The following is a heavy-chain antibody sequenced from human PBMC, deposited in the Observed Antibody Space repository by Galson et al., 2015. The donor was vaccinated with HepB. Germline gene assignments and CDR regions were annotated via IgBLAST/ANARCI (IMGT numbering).Heavy chain of an antibody. CDR1: GFTFSSYG. CDR2: ISYDGSNK. J-gene: IGHJ4*02. D-gene: IGHD3-22*01. CDR3: AKDWYDSSGYTDTPDY. V-gene: IGHV3-30*18. Sequence: SLRLSCAASGFTFSSYGMHWVRQAPGKGLEWVAVISYDGSNKYYADSVKGRFTISRDNSKNTLYLQMNSLRAEDTAVYYCAKDWYDSSGYTDTPDYWGQGTLVTVSS.